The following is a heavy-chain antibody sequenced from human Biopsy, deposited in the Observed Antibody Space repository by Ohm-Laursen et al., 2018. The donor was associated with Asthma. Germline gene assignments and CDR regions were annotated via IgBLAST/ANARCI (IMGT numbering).Heavy chain of an antibody. CDR1: GFSMDTNSYF. Sequence: SQTLSLTCTISGFSMDTNSYFWGWIRQPPGKGLEWIGGVFYTGITYYNPSLESRVTMSVDTSKSQFFLEVNSVTAPDTAVYYCGRHPNNGDHSYWYFDLWGRGTLVTVSS. J-gene: IGHJ2*01. CDR3: GRHPNNGDHSYWYFDL. D-gene: IGHD4-17*01. V-gene: IGHV4-39*01. CDR2: VFYTGIT.